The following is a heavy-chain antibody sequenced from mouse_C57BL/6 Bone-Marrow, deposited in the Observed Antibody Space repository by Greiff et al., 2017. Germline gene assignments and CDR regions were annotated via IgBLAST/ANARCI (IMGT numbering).Heavy chain of an antibody. CDR2: LDPSDSYT. Sequence: QVQLQQPGAELVMPGASVKLSCKSSVYTFTSYWMPWVKQRPGQGLEWIGELDPSDSYTNYNQKFKGKSTLTVDKSSSTAYMQLSSLTSEDSAVYYCAREDYWDGEGFDDWGQGTTLTVSS. J-gene: IGHJ2*01. D-gene: IGHD4-1*01. CDR3: AREDYWDGEGFDD. CDR1: VYTFTSYW. V-gene: IGHV1-69*01.